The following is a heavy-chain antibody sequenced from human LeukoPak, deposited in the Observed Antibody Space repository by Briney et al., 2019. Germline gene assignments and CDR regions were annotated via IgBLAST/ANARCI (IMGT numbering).Heavy chain of an antibody. D-gene: IGHD6-13*01. V-gene: IGHV1-69*05. Sequence: SVKVSCKASGGTFSSYAISWVRQAPGQGLEWMGGITPIFGTANYAQKFQGRVTITTDESTSTAYMELSSLRSEDTAVYYCARDRIEADRYFDYWGQGTLVTVSS. CDR1: GGTFSSYA. CDR3: ARDRIEADRYFDY. CDR2: ITPIFGTA. J-gene: IGHJ4*02.